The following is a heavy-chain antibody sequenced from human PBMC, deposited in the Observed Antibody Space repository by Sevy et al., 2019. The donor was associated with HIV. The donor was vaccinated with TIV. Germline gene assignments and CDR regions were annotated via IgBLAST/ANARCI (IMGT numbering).Heavy chain of an antibody. CDR1: GFSFSANW. Sequence: GGSLRLSCAASGFSFSANWMNWVRQAPGKGLEWVANIKADGSDKYYVDSVEGRFTISRDNAKNLLFLQMNSLRVEDTAVYYWAHETFGRFESWGQGTLVTVSS. V-gene: IGHV3-7*01. CDR2: IKADGSDK. CDR3: AHETFGRFES. J-gene: IGHJ4*02. D-gene: IGHD3-16*01.